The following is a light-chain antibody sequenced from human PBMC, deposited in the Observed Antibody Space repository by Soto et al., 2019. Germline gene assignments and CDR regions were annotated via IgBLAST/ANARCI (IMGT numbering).Light chain of an antibody. CDR2: GAS. CDR3: QQYNNWPPVT. J-gene: IGKJ3*01. CDR1: QTISSN. V-gene: IGKV3-15*01. Sequence: EIVLTQSPGTLSLSPGERATLSCRASQTISSNYLAWYQQKPGQAPRLLIHGASTQATGIPARFSGSGSGTEFTLTISSLQSEDFAVYFCQQYNNWPPVTFGPGTKVDI.